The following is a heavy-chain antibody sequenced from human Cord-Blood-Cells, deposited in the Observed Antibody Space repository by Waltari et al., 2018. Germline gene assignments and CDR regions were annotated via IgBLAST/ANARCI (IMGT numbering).Heavy chain of an antibody. CDR1: GFTFSSSG. J-gene: IGHJ4*02. Sequence: QVQLVESGGGVVQPGRSLRLSCAASGFTFSSSGMDWVRQALGKGLEWVAVISYDGSNKYYADSVKGRFTISRDNSKNTLYLQMNSLRAEDTAVYYCADEGGLDDYWGQGTLVTVSS. V-gene: IGHV3-30*18. CDR3: ADEGGLDDY. CDR2: ISYDGSNK. D-gene: IGHD1-1*01.